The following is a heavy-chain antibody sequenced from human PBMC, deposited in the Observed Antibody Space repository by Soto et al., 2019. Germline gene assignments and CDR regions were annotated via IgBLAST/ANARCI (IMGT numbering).Heavy chain of an antibody. Sequence: GESLKISCKRSGYSFTSYWIGLVRQMPGKGLEWMGIIYPGDSDTRYSPSFQGQVTISADKSISTAYLQWSSLKASDTAMYYCARQEYSYGYYFDYWGQGTLVTVSS. CDR1: GYSFTSYW. CDR3: ARQEYSYGYYFDY. V-gene: IGHV5-51*01. D-gene: IGHD5-18*01. J-gene: IGHJ4*02. CDR2: IYPGDSDT.